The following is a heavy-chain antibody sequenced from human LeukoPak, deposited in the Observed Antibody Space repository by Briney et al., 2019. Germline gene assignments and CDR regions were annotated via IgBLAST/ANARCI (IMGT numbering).Heavy chain of an antibody. Sequence: SETLSLTCTVSGGSISSNSYYWGWIRQPPGKGLEWIGSLYYSGSTYYNPSLKSRVTISVDTSKNQFSLKLSPVTAADTAVYYCARQKVGGSYFDYWGQGNLFSVSS. CDR2: LYYSGST. J-gene: IGHJ4*02. CDR3: ARQKVGGSYFDY. D-gene: IGHD2-15*01. V-gene: IGHV4-39*01. CDR1: GGSISSNSYY.